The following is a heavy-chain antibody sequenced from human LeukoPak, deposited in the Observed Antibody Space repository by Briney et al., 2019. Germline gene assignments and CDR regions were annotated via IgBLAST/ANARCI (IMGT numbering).Heavy chain of an antibody. V-gene: IGHV4-39*07. D-gene: IGHD3-10*01. CDR1: GGSISSSSYY. CDR3: ARGTTGESNYYYYYYMDV. Sequence: SETLSLTCTVSGGSISSSSYYWGWIRQPPGKGLEWIGSIYSSGSTYDNPSLKSRVTMSVDTSKKQFSLKLSSVTAADTAVYYCARGTTGESNYYYYYYMDVWGKGTTVTISS. CDR2: IYSSGST. J-gene: IGHJ6*03.